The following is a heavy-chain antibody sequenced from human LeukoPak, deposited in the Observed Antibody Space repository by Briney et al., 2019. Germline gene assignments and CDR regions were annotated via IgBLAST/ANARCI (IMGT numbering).Heavy chain of an antibody. CDR3: ARVRLGESSGYSLDY. CDR1: GGSIRSSYYY. CDR2: IYDSGST. V-gene: IGHV4-39*07. Sequence: SETLSLTCTVSGGSIRSSYYYWGWIRQPPGKGLEWIGSIYDSGSTYYNPSLKSRVTISVDTSKNQFSLKLNSVTAADTAVYHCARVRLGESSGYSLDYWGQGTLVTVSS. D-gene: IGHD3-22*01. J-gene: IGHJ4*02.